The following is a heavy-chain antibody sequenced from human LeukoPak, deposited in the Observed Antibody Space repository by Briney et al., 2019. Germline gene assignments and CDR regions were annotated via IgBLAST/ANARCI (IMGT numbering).Heavy chain of an antibody. CDR3: AKLAQIVVVTAIPDY. J-gene: IGHJ4*02. CDR1: GFTFDDYA. D-gene: IGHD2-21*02. CDR2: ISWNSGSI. V-gene: IGHV3-9*01. Sequence: PGRSLRLSSAASGFTFDDYAMHWVRQAPGKGLEWVSGISWNSGSIGYADSVKGRFTISRDNAKNSLYLQMNSLRAEDTAVYYCAKLAQIVVVTAIPDYWGQGTLVTVSS.